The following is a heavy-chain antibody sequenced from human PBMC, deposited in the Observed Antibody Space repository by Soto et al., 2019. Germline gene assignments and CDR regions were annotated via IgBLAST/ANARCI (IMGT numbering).Heavy chain of an antibody. J-gene: IGHJ4*02. CDR3: ARKTARGYGDYFVY. D-gene: IGHD4-17*01. CDR2: ISYDGGNK. Sequence: QVQLVESGGGVVQPGRSLTLSCTASGFTFSTYAMHWVRQAPGKGQEWVALISYDGGNKYYADSVKGRFTISRDDSKNALYLQMNSLRAEDTAVYYCARKTARGYGDYFVYWGQGTLVTVSS. CDR1: GFTFSTYA. V-gene: IGHV3-30-3*01.